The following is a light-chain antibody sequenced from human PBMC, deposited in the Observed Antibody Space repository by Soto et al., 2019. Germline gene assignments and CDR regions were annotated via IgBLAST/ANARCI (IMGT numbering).Light chain of an antibody. V-gene: IGKV3-20*01. CDR3: QEYGSSRMYA. CDR1: QSVSSSY. CDR2: GAS. Sequence: EIVLTQSPGTLSLSPGERATLSCRASQSVSSSYLAWYQQKPGQAPRLLIYGASSRATGIPDRFSGSGSGTDFILTISRLVPDDFAVYYFQEYGSSRMYAFGQGTKLEIK. J-gene: IGKJ2*01.